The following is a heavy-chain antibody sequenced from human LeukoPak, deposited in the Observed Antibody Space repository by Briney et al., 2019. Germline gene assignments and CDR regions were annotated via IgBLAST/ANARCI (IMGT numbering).Heavy chain of an antibody. CDR3: ATCGSSDSSSWEGCDYYYGMDV. D-gene: IGHD6-13*01. CDR2: IVVGSGNT. CDR1: GFTFTSSA. Sequence: ASVKVSCKASGFTFTSSAMQWVRQARGQRLEWIGWIVVGSGNTNYAQKFQERVTITRDMSTSTAYMELSSLRSEDTAVYYCATCGSSDSSSWEGCDYYYGMDVWGQGTTVTVSS. J-gene: IGHJ6*02. V-gene: IGHV1-58*02.